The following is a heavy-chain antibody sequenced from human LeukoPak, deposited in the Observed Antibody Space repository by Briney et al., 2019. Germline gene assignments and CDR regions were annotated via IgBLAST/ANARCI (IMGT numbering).Heavy chain of an antibody. CDR2: ITWNSDNI. Sequence: PGGSLRLSCAASGFTFDDYAMHWVRQAPGKGLEWVSGITWNSDNIESAASVKGRFTISRDNAKNSLYLQMNRLRAEDRALYHCAKGGGGRLIYYYYMDVWGKGTTVTVSS. D-gene: IGHD3-16*01. CDR1: GFTFDDYA. CDR3: AKGGGGRLIYYYYMDV. J-gene: IGHJ6*03. V-gene: IGHV3-9*01.